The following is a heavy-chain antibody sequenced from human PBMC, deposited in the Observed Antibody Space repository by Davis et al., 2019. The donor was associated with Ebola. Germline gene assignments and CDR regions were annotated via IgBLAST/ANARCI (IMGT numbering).Heavy chain of an antibody. CDR2: ISYDGSNK. CDR3: ARVRRKWEPPDLYGMDV. D-gene: IGHD1-26*01. CDR1: GFTFSSYG. Sequence: GGSLRLSCAASGFTFSSYGMHWVRQAPGKGLEWVAVISYDGSNKYYADSVKGRFTISRDNSKNTLYLQMNSLRAEDTAVYYCARVRRKWEPPDLYGMDVWGQGTTVTVSS. J-gene: IGHJ6*02. V-gene: IGHV3-30*03.